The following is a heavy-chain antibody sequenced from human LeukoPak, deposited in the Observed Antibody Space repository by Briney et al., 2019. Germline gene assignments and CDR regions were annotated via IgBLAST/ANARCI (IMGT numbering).Heavy chain of an antibody. D-gene: IGHD3-3*01. CDR1: GYTLTELS. J-gene: IGHJ4*02. V-gene: IGHV1-24*01. Sequence: ASVKVSCKVSGYTLTELSMHWVRQAPGKGLEWMGGFDPEDGETIYAQKFQGRVTMTEDTSTDTAYMELSSLRSEDTAVYYCATAVRFLEWLFYFDYWGQGTLVTVSS. CDR2: FDPEDGET. CDR3: ATAVRFLEWLFYFDY.